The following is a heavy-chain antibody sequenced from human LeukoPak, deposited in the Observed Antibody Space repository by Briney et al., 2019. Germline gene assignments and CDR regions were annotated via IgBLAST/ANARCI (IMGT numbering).Heavy chain of an antibody. J-gene: IGHJ6*02. CDR2: IYSGGST. CDR3: ARGVGATAVLYYYYGMDV. V-gene: IGHV3-53*01. Sequence: GSLRLSCAASGFTVSSNYMSWVRQAPGKGLEWVSVIYSGGSTYYADSVKGRFTISRDNSKNTLYLQMNSLRAEDTAVYYCARGVGATAVLYYYYGMDVWGQGTTVTVSS. D-gene: IGHD1-26*01. CDR1: GFTVSSNY.